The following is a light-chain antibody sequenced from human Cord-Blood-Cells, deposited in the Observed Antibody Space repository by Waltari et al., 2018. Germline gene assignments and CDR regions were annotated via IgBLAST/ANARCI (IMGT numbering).Light chain of an antibody. CDR1: SSDVGGYTY. J-gene: IGLJ2*01. V-gene: IGLV2-14*01. CDR2: EVS. Sequence: QSALTQPASVSGSPGQSITISCTGTSSDVGGYTYVSCYQQHPGKAPKLMIYEVSNRPSGVSNRFSGSMSGNTASLTISGLQAEDEADYYCSSYTSSSTLVFGGGTKLTVL. CDR3: SSYTSSSTLV.